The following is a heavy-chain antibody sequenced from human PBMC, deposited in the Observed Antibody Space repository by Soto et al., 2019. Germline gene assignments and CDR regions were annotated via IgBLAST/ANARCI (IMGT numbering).Heavy chain of an antibody. V-gene: IGHV1-2*02. Sequence: ASVKVSCKASGYTFTGYYMHWVRQAPGQGLEWMGWINPNSDGTNYAQKFQGRVTMTRDTSISTAYMELSRLRSDDTAVYYCARVCSSTGCYTVNYYYGMDVWGQGTTVTVSS. CDR2: INPNSDGT. D-gene: IGHD2-2*02. J-gene: IGHJ6*02. CDR3: ARVCSSTGCYTVNYYYGMDV. CDR1: GYTFTGYY.